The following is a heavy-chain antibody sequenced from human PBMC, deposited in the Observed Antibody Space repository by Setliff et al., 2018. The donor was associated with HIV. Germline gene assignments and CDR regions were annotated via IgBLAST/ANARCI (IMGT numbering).Heavy chain of an antibody. CDR3: ATTPDSSGYFPEGFFDY. D-gene: IGHD3-22*01. CDR2: MSYSGIT. CDR1: GGSISSGGYY. Sequence: SETLSLTCTVSGGSISSGGYYWTWIRQHPEKGLESLAYMSYSGITYYNPSLKSRLTISIDTSKSHFSLKLSSMTAADTAVYYCATTPDSSGYFPEGFFDYWGQGILVTVSS. J-gene: IGHJ4*02. V-gene: IGHV4-31*03.